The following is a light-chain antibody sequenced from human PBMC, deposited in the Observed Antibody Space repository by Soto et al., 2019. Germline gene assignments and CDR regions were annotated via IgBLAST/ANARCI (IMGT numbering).Light chain of an antibody. V-gene: IGKV1-33*01. CDR3: QQYYNLPIT. CDR1: QDMSNY. Sequence: DIQMTQSPSSLSGSVGDRVTITCQASQDMSNYLNWYQQKPGKAPKLLIYDASNLETGVPSRFSGSGSGTDFTFTITSLQPKEIATYYCQQYYNLPITFGQGTRLEIK. CDR2: DAS. J-gene: IGKJ5*01.